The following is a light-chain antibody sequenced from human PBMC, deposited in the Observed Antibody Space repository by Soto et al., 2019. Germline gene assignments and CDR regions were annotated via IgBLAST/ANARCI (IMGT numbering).Light chain of an antibody. CDR2: GAS. CDR3: QKYNNWPPIT. CDR1: QSVRSN. V-gene: IGKV3-15*01. Sequence: EIVMTQSPATMSVSPGERATLSCRASQSVRSNLAWYQQKPGQAPRLLIYGASNRATGIPARFSGSGSGTEFTLTVSSLQSEDFAVYYCQKYNNWPPITFGQGTRLEIK. J-gene: IGKJ5*01.